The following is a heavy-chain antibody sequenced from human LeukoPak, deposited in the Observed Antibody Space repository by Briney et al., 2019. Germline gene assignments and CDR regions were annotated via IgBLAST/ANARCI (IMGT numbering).Heavy chain of an antibody. CDR1: GGSITNSGYY. J-gene: IGHJ4*02. D-gene: IGHD2-21*01. Sequence: SETLSLTCTVSGGSITNSGYYWGWVRQPPGKGLDWIASIYYTGSTYYNPSLKSRVTISLDVSQKQFSLKLSSVTAADTAVYYCAKVIASGFFDYWGQGTLVTVSS. CDR2: IYYTGST. V-gene: IGHV4-39*07. CDR3: AKVIASGFFDY.